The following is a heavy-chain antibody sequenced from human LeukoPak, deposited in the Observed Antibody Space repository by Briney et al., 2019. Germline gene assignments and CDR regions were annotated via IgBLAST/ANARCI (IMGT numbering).Heavy chain of an antibody. Sequence: SVKVSCKASGGTFSSYAISWVQQAPGQGLEWMGGIIPIFGTANYAQKFQGRVTITADESTSTAYMELSSLRSEDTAVYYCASRAVVTAIPTSYYHYGMDVWGQGTTVTVSS. J-gene: IGHJ6*02. CDR1: GGTFSSYA. D-gene: IGHD2-21*02. V-gene: IGHV1-69*13. CDR3: ASRAVVTAIPTSYYHYGMDV. CDR2: IIPIFGTA.